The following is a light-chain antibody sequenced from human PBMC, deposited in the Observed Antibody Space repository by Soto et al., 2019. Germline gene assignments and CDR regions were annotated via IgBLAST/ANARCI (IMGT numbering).Light chain of an antibody. CDR3: CSYAGSSTHVV. V-gene: IGLV2-23*01. J-gene: IGLJ2*01. Sequence: QSALTQPASVSGSPGQSITISCTGTSSDVGGYNLVSWYQQHPGKAPKLMIYEGSKRPSGVSNRFSGSKSGNTASLTISGLQAEDEADYYCCSYAGSSTHVVFGAGTKLTVL. CDR1: SSDVGGYNL. CDR2: EGS.